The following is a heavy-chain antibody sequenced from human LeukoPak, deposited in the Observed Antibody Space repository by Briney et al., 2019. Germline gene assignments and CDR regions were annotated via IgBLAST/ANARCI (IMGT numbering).Heavy chain of an antibody. D-gene: IGHD4-17*01. V-gene: IGHV3-66*01. CDR3: ARDDYGAFDI. Sequence: GGSLRLSCAASGLTVSSNYMTWVRQAPGKGLEWVSVIYSGGSTYYADSVKGRFTVSRDNSKNTLYLQMNSLRAEDTAVYYCARDDYGAFDIWGQGTMVTVSS. J-gene: IGHJ3*02. CDR2: IYSGGST. CDR1: GLTVSSNY.